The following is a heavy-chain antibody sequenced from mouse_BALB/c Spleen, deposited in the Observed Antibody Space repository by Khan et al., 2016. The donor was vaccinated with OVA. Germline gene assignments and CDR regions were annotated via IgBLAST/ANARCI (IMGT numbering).Heavy chain of an antibody. CDR2: INTYTGEP. D-gene: IGHD1-1*02. CDR3: ASGGYWYFDV. V-gene: IGHV9-3-1*01. J-gene: IGHJ1*01. Sequence: QIQLVQSGPEVKKPGETVKISCKASGYSFTNYGMNWVRQAPGKGLKCMGWINTYTGEPTYADDFKGRFAFSLETSASTAYLQINNLKNEDTATYFCASGGYWYFDVWGAGTTVTVSS. CDR1: GYSFTNYG.